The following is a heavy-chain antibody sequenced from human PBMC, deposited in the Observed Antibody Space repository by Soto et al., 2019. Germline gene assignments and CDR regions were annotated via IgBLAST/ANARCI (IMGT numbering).Heavy chain of an antibody. CDR2: ISYDGSNK. V-gene: IGHV3-30*18. D-gene: IGHD6-6*01. Sequence: PGGSLRLSCAASGFTFSSYGMPWVRQAPGKGLEWVAVISYDGSNKYYADSVKGRFTISRDNSKNTLDLQMNSLRAKDTAVYYCAKVGMRQLVPRLGYYFDYWGQGTLVTVSS. J-gene: IGHJ4*02. CDR1: GFTFSSYG. CDR3: AKVGMRQLVPRLGYYFDY.